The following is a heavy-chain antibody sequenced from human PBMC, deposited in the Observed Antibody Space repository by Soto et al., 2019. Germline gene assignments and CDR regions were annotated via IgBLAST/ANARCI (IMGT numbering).Heavy chain of an antibody. V-gene: IGHV1-3*01. CDR1: GYTFTTYA. Sequence: QVHLVQSGAEVQKPGASVKLSCKASGYTFTTYAMHWVRQAPGQRLEWMGWINGGNGNTKYSQKFQGRVTITRDTSASTAYMELSSLRSEDTAMYYCVKGYHYAMDVWGQGTTVTVSS. CDR2: INGGNGNT. J-gene: IGHJ6*02. CDR3: VKGYHYAMDV.